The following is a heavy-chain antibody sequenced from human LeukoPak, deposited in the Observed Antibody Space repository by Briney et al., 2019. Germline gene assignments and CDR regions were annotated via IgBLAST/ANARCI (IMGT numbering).Heavy chain of an antibody. Sequence: GRSLRLSCTASGFTFGDYAMGWVRQAPGKGLEWVSAISGSGGSTYYADSVKGRFTVSRDNSENTLFLQMNSLRAEDTAIYYCAKDTDVVVPEYFQYWGQGTLVTVSS. J-gene: IGHJ1*01. D-gene: IGHD2-15*01. V-gene: IGHV3-23*01. CDR2: ISGSGGST. CDR3: AKDTDVVVPEYFQY. CDR1: GFTFGDYA.